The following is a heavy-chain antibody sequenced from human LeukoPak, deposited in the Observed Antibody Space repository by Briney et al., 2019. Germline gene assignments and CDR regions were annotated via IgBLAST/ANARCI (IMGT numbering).Heavy chain of an antibody. CDR2: IYSGGSA. V-gene: IGHV4-59*01. J-gene: IGHJ4*02. D-gene: IGHD2-15*01. CDR3: ARVGACSGGSCYEDS. CDR1: GGSISSYY. Sequence: PSETLSLTCTVSGGSISSYYWSWIRQSPGKGLEWIAYIYSGGSANYNPSLRSRVTISVDTSKSHFSLKLNSVTAADTAVYYCARVGACSGGSCYEDSWGQGTLVTVSS.